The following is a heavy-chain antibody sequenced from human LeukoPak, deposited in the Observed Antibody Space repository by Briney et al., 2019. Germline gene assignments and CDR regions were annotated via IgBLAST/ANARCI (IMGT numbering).Heavy chain of an antibody. J-gene: IGHJ5*02. D-gene: IGHD2/OR15-2a*01. V-gene: IGHV3-74*01. CDR3: ARSNYDSTTFYYHLDL. CDR2: VDVHGQGT. CDR1: GFTFSSYW. Sequence: GGSLRLSCAASGFTFSSYWMHWVRQAPGKGPVWVSRVDVHGQGTAYADSVKGRFTISRDNAKNTLSLQMNSLSAEDTAVYYCARSNYDSTTFYYHLDLWGQGTLLTVSS.